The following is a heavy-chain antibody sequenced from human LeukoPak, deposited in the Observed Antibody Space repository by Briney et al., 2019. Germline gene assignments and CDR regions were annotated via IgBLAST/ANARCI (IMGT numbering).Heavy chain of an antibody. V-gene: IGHV1-69*05. Sequence: ASVKVSCKASGGTFSSYAISWVRQAPGQGLEWMGGIIPIFGTANYAQKFQGRVTITTDESTSTAYMELSSQRSEDTAVYYCARTGRGYRFEYYFDYWGQGTLVTVSS. J-gene: IGHJ4*02. D-gene: IGHD5-18*01. CDR2: IIPIFGTA. CDR1: GGTFSSYA. CDR3: ARTGRGYRFEYYFDY.